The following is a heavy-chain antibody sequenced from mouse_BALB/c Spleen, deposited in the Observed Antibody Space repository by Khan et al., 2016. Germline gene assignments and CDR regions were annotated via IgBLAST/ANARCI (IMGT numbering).Heavy chain of an antibody. CDR2: INPYNDGT. D-gene: IGHD2-10*02. V-gene: IGHV1S136*01. CDR1: GYTFTNYV. Sequence: VQLQQSGPELVKPGASVKMSCKASGYTFTNYVMYWVKQKPGQGLEWIGYINPYNDGTKYNEKFKGKATLTSDKSSSTAYMELSSLTSEDSAVSYCARGYGTAVRAWFVYGGQGTLVTVSA. CDR3: ARGYGTAVRAWFVY. J-gene: IGHJ3*01.